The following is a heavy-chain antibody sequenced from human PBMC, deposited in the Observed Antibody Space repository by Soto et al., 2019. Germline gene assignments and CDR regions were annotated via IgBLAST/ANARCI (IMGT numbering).Heavy chain of an antibody. CDR3: ARHGSY. V-gene: IGHV4-39*01. CDR2: IYFSGST. J-gene: IGHJ4*02. CDR1: GVSISNTSYY. Sequence: QLQLQESGPVLVKPSATLSLTCSVSGVSISNTSYYWGWIRQPPGKGLEWVGTIYFSGSTFYNPSLKSRVTITIDTSKNQFSLRLSSVTAADTAVYYCARHGSYWGQGTLVTVSS.